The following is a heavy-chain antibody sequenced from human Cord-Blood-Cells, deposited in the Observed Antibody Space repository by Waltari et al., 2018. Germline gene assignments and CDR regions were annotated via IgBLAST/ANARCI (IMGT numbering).Heavy chain of an antibody. CDR1: GFTFSNAW. Sequence: EVQLVESGGGLVKPGGSLRLSCAASGFTFSNAWMLWVRQAPGKGLEWVGRIKSKTDGGTTDYAAPVKGRFTISRDDSKNTLYLQMNSLKTEDTAVYYCTTDIVAGEEQLSYWGQGTLVTVSS. CDR2: IKSKTDGGTT. V-gene: IGHV3-15*01. J-gene: IGHJ4*02. CDR3: TTDIVAGEEQLSY. D-gene: IGHD6-6*01.